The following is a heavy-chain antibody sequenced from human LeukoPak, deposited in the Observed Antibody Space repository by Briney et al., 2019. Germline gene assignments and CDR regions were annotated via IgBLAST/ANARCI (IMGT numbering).Heavy chain of an antibody. D-gene: IGHD1-7*01. Sequence: GGSLRLSCAASGFTFSSYSMNWVRQAPGKGLEWVSSISSSSSYIYYADSVKGRFAISRDNAKNSLYMQMNSLRAEDTAVYYCAMELLKSNDYWGQGTLVTVSS. J-gene: IGHJ4*02. CDR3: AMELLKSNDY. CDR2: ISSSSSYI. V-gene: IGHV3-21*01. CDR1: GFTFSSYS.